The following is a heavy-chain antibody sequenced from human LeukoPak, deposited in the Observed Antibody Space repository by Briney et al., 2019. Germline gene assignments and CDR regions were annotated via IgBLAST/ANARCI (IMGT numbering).Heavy chain of an antibody. V-gene: IGHV3-30-3*01. CDR2: ISYDGTNQ. CDR1: GFSFSSYA. D-gene: IGHD3-16*01. J-gene: IGHJ4*02. Sequence: PGGSLRLSCAASGFSFSSYAFHWVRQAPGKGLECVAVISYDGTNQYYADSVKGRFTISRDNSKNTLYLQMNSLRAEDTSVYYCARDSRLSRWRGTSDYWGQGTLVTVSS. CDR3: ARDSRLSRWRGTSDY.